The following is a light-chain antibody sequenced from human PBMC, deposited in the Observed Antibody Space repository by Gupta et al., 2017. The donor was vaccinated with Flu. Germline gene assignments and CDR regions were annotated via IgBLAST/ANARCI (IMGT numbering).Light chain of an antibody. J-gene: IGLJ3*02. CDR2: DDN. Sequence: VTISCSGSTSNIKANYVSWYQQFPGTAPKLLIYDDNKRPSGIPDRFSASKSGTSATLAITGLQTGDDADYYCGTWDTALRTRMFGGGTTVTVL. CDR1: TSNIKANY. CDR3: GTWDTALRTRM. V-gene: IGLV1-51*01.